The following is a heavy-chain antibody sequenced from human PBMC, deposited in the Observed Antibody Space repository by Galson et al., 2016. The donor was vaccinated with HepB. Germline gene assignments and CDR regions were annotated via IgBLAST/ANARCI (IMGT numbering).Heavy chain of an antibody. Sequence: SLRLSCAASGFTVSSNYMSWVRQAPGKGLEWVSLIYSGGSTYYADSAKGRFTISRDNGKNSLYLQMSNLRAEDTAVYYCARVLPRYYDSRGQSLLTFDYWGQGTLVTVSS. CDR3: ARVLPRYYDSRGQSLLTFDY. CDR1: GFTVSSNY. D-gene: IGHD3-22*01. J-gene: IGHJ4*02. V-gene: IGHV3-53*01. CDR2: IYSGGST.